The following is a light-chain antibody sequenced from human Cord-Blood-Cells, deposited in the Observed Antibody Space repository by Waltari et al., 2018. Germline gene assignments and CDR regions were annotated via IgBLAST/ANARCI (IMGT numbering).Light chain of an antibody. J-gene: IGLJ3*02. CDR1: SSDVGGYNY. V-gene: IGLV2-14*01. CDR3: SSYTSSSTWV. CDR2: EVS. Sequence: QSVLTQPASVSGSPGQSITISCTGTSSDVGGYNYVSWYQQHPGKAPKLMIYEVSTRPSGVSNRVSGPKSGNTASLTISGLQAEDEADYYCSSYTSSSTWVFGGGTKLTVL.